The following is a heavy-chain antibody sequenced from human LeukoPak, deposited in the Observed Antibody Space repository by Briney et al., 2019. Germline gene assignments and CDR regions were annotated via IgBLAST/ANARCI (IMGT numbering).Heavy chain of an antibody. CDR1: GLTFSSYW. V-gene: IGHV3-7*03. CDR3: AKGAYSSGWYEVY. J-gene: IGHJ4*02. D-gene: IGHD6-19*01. CDR2: IKQDGSEK. Sequence: GGSLRLSCAASGLTFSSYWMSWVRQAPGKGLEWVANIKQDGSEKYYVDSVKGRFTISRDNAKNSLYLQMNSLRAEDTAVYYCAKGAYSSGWYEVYWGQGTLVTVSS.